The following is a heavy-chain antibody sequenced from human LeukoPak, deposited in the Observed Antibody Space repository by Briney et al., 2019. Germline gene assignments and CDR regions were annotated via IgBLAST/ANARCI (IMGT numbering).Heavy chain of an antibody. CDR1: GYTFTGYY. CDR3: ARIEVAVAGTGKDNWFDP. Sequence: ASVKVSCKASGYTFTGYYMHWVRPAPGQGLEWMGWINPNSGGTNYAQKFQGRVTMTRDTSISTAYMELSRLRSDDTAVYYCARIEVAVAGTGKDNWFDPWGQGTLVTVSS. V-gene: IGHV1-2*02. D-gene: IGHD6-19*01. CDR2: INPNSGGT. J-gene: IGHJ5*02.